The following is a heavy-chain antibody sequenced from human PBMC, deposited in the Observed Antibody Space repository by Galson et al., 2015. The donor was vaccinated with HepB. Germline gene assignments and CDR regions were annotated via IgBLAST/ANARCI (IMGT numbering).Heavy chain of an antibody. J-gene: IGHJ4*02. V-gene: IGHV5-10-1*01. CDR3: ARHGRRGGGFAGYSNFDY. D-gene: IGHD5-12*01. CDR1: GYTFTAFW. Sequence: QSGAEVKKPGESLRISCKGSGYTFTAFWITWVRQIPGKGLEWMGRIDPSDSYTDYNPSFRGHLTISVDTSSSTAYLQFSSLKASDTAIYYCARHGRRGGGFAGYSNFDYWGQGTLVTVSS. CDR2: IDPSDSYT.